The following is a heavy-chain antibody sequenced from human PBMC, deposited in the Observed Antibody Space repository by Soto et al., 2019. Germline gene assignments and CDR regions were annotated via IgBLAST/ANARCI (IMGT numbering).Heavy chain of an antibody. CDR3: ARDVSVMTSVFGC. CDR1: GGTFYTYA. Sequence: QVHLVQSGAEVKRPGSSVRVSCRASGGTFYTYAFTWVRQAPGQGLEWMGGITPMIGTTKSAQKFHGRVTFSADEYASTAYMELSNVRSDDTAVYYCARDVSVMTSVFGCWGQGTLITVSS. V-gene: IGHV1-69*01. D-gene: IGHD3-10*01. J-gene: IGHJ4*02. CDR2: ITPMIGTT.